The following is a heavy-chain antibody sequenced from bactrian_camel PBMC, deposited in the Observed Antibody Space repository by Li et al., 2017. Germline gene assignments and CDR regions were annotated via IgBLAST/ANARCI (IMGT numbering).Heavy chain of an antibody. CDR2: IRRDDLT. CDR1: GLSVSDSS. V-gene: IGHV3S56*01. J-gene: IGHJ4*01. D-gene: IGHD6*01. CDR3: AEGRGSVVNTATPSTT. Sequence: SLRLSCAPSGLSVSDSSMAWFRQSPGKEPEAVAAIRRDDLTAYTDSVKGRFTISQDNAKNTVYLQMNNLQPEDTAMYYCAEGRGSVVNTATPSTTGARGPRSPSP.